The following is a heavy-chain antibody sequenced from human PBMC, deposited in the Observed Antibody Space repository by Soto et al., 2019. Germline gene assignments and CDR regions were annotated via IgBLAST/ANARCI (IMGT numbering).Heavy chain of an antibody. CDR3: TTLTTILVHLDY. CDR2: IWYDGSNE. Sequence: HPGGSLRLSCAASGFTFNNYGIHWVRQAPGKGLEWVAVIWYDGSNENYADSVKGRFTISRDNSKNTLYLQMNSLKTEDTAVYYCTTLTTILVHLDYWGQGTLVTVSS. J-gene: IGHJ4*02. CDR1: GFTFNNYG. D-gene: IGHD3-22*01. V-gene: IGHV3-33*01.